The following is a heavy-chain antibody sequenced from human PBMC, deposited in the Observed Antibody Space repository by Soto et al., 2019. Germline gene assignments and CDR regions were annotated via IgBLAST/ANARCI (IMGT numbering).Heavy chain of an antibody. CDR1: GYTFTSDD. D-gene: IGHD6-19*01. CDR2: MNPNSGNT. CDR3: ARSRLGAVGGT. Sequence: QVQLVQSGAEVKKPGASVKVSCKTSGYTFTSDDIHWGRQATGQGPGWMGWMNPNSGNTVYAQQFQGRITMSRNTSMSTAYMELCSLLPEDTAVYYCARSRLGAVGGTWGQGTLVTVSS. J-gene: IGHJ5*02. V-gene: IGHV1-8*01.